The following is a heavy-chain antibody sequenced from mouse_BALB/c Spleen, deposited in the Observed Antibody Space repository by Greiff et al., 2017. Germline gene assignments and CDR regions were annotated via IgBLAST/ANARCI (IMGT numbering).Heavy chain of an antibody. Sequence: EVKLVESGGGLVQPGGSRKLSCAASGFTFSSFGMHWVRQAPEKGLEWVAYISSGSSTIYYADTVKGRFTISRDNPKNTLFLQMTSLRSEDTAIYYCARSLIDYWGQGTTLTVSS. CDR3: ARSLIDY. J-gene: IGHJ2*01. V-gene: IGHV5-17*02. CDR2: ISSGSSTI. CDR1: GFTFSSFG.